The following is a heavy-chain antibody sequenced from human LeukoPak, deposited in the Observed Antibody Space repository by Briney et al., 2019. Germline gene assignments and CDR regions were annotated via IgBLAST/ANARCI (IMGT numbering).Heavy chain of an antibody. CDR3: ARGQQWLVVDAFDI. CDR2: INPNSGGT. V-gene: IGHV1-2*02. J-gene: IGHJ3*02. CDR1: DYTFTSYG. Sequence: GASVKVSCKASDYTFTSYGISWVRQAPGQGLEWMGCINPNSGGTNYGQKFQGRVTMTRDTSISTAYMELSRLRSDDTAVYYCARGQQWLVVDAFDIWGQGTMVTVSS. D-gene: IGHD6-19*01.